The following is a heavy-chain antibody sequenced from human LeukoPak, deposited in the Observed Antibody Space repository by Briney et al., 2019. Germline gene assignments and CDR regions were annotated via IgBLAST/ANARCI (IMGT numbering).Heavy chain of an antibody. Sequence: KPSETLSLTCAVYGGSFSGYYWSWIRQPPGKGLEWIGEINHSGSTNYNPSLKSRATISVDTSKNQFSLKLSSVTAADTAVYYCARLSYCGGDCYYYYYYYMDVWGKGTTVTVSS. CDR2: INHSGST. CDR3: ARLSYCGGDCYYYYYYYMDV. J-gene: IGHJ6*03. CDR1: GGSFSGYY. V-gene: IGHV4-34*01. D-gene: IGHD2-21*02.